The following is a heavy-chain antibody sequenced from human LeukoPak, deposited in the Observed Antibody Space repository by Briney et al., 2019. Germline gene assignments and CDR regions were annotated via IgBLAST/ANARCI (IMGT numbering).Heavy chain of an antibody. D-gene: IGHD7-27*01. CDR1: GFTFSSYS. Sequence: GGSLRLSCAASGFTFSSYSMNWVRQAPGKGLEWVSSISSSSSYIYYADSVKGRYTISRDNAKNSLYLQMNSLRAEDTAVYYCAREMWGLYYMDVWGKGTTVTVSS. J-gene: IGHJ6*03. V-gene: IGHV3-21*01. CDR3: AREMWGLYYMDV. CDR2: ISSSSSYI.